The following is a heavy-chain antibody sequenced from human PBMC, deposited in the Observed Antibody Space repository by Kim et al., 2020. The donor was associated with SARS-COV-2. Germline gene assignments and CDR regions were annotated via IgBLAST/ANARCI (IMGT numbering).Heavy chain of an antibody. CDR2: ISGSGGST. CDR3: AKFVYVSTVKPYYYYGMDV. V-gene: IGHV3-23*01. Sequence: GGSLRLSCAASGFTFSSYAMSWVRQAPGKGLEWVSAISGSGGSTYYADSVKGRFTISRDNSKNTLYLQMNSLRAEDTAVYYCAKFVYVSTVKPYYYYGMDVWGQGTTVTVSS. D-gene: IGHD4-4*01. J-gene: IGHJ6*02. CDR1: GFTFSSYA.